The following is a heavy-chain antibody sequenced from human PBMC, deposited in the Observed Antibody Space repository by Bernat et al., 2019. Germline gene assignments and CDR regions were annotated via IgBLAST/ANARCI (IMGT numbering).Heavy chain of an antibody. CDR1: GFTFSSYW. Sequence: EVQLVESGGGLVQPGGFLRPPCAASGFTFSSYWMPLVRQTPGKGLVWVSRINSDGSSTSYADSVKGRFTISRDNAKNTLYLQMNSLRAEDTAVYYCARTYYGDDFQYWGQGTLVTVSS. CDR2: INSDGSST. J-gene: IGHJ1*01. V-gene: IGHV3-74*01. D-gene: IGHD4-17*01. CDR3: ARTYYGDDFQY.